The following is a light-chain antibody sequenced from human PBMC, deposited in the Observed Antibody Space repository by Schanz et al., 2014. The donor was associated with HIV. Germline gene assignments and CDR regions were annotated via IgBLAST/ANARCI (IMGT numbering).Light chain of an antibody. V-gene: IGLV2-8*01. J-gene: IGLJ1*01. CDR2: EVT. Sequence: QSALAQPPSASGSPGQSVTISCTGTSSDVGGYNYVSWHQQHPAPAPRLIIYEVTKRPSGVPDRFSGSKSGNTASLTVSGLQAEDEADYYCCSYAGSSTLIFGTGTKLTVL. CDR1: SSDVGGYNY. CDR3: CSYAGSSTLI.